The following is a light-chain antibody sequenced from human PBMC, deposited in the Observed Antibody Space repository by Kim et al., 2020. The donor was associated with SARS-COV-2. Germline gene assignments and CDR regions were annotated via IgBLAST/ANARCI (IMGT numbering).Light chain of an antibody. CDR3: LQHSTYPST. V-gene: IGKV1-17*01. J-gene: IGKJ5*01. Sequence: ASVGDRVTITCRASQDISNDLGWYQQNPGRAPKRLIYGASSLQSGVPSRFSGSGSGTEFTLTISSVQPEDFATYFCLQHSTYPSTFGQGTRLEIK. CDR1: QDISND. CDR2: GAS.